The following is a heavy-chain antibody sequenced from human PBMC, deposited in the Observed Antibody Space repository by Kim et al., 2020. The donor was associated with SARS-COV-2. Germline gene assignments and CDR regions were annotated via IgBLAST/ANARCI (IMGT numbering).Heavy chain of an antibody. CDR3: ARAGITGGYIDCSSTSCPSQGFDY. CDR1: GGSFSGYY. V-gene: IGHV4-34*01. CDR2: INHSGST. D-gene: IGHD2-2*01. J-gene: IGHJ4*02. Sequence: SETLSLTCAVYGGSFSGYYWSWIRQPPGKGLEWIGEINHSGSTNYNPSLKSRVTISVDTSKNQFSLKLSSVTAADTAVYYCARAGITGGYIDCSSTSCPSQGFDYWGQGTLVTVSS.